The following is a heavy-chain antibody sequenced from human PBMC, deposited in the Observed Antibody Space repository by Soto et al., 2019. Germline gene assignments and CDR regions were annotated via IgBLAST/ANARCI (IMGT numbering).Heavy chain of an antibody. V-gene: IGHV3-23*01. CDR2: ISGRGDTT. CDR3: ASESPGRIDY. Sequence: EVQLLESGGGLVPRGGSLRLSCAASGFTFSNHAMSWVRQAPGKGLEWVSAISGRGDTTYYADSVKGRFTFSRDNSKNTLYLQMNSLGAEDTAFYFCASESPGRIDYWGQGTLVTVSS. J-gene: IGHJ4*02. D-gene: IGHD1-26*01. CDR1: GFTFSNHA.